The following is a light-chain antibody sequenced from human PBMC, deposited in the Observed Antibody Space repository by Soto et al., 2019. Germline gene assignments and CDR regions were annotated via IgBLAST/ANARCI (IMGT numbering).Light chain of an antibody. CDR1: QTISSW. Sequence: LQMTQAPSRQSGSVGDRATISCRASQTISSWLAWYQQKPGKAPKLLIYKASTLKSGVPSRFSGSGSGTEFTLTISSLQPDDFATYYCQHYNSYSEAFGQGAKVDIK. V-gene: IGKV1-5*03. J-gene: IGKJ1*01. CDR2: KAS. CDR3: QHYNSYSEA.